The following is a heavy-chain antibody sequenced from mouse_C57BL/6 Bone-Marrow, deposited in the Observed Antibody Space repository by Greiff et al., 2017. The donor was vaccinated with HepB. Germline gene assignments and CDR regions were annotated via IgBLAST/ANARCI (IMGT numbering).Heavy chain of an antibody. V-gene: IGHV1-81*01. J-gene: IGHJ2*01. CDR2: IYPRSGNT. CDR1: GYTFTSYG. D-gene: IGHD3-2*02. CDR3: ARRRQLRLLDY. Sequence: VKLQESGAELARPGASVKLSCKASGYTFTSYGISWVKQRTGQGLEWIGEIYPRSGNTYYNEKFKGKATLTADKSSSTAYMELRSLTSEDSAVYFCARRRQLRLLDYWGQGTTLTVSS.